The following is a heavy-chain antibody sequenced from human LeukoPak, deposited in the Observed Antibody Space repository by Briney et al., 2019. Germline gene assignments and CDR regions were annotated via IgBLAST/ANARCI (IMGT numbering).Heavy chain of an antibody. D-gene: IGHD3-22*01. CDR1: GGSISSGDYY. Sequence: SQTLSLTCTVSGGSISSGDYYWSWIRQPPGKGLEWIGFIYYSGSTYYNPSLKSRVTISVDTSKNQFSLKLSSVTAADTAVYYCARSRASAPWSPITMIVVAPPDPWGQGTLVTVSS. CDR2: IYYSGST. J-gene: IGHJ5*02. CDR3: ARSRASAPWSPITMIVVAPPDP. V-gene: IGHV4-30-4*01.